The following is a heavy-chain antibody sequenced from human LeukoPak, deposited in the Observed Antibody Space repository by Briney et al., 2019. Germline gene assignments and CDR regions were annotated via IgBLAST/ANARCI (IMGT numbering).Heavy chain of an antibody. CDR2: IIPILGIA. CDR1: GGTFSSYT. V-gene: IGHV1-69*04. D-gene: IGHD2-2*01. CDR3: ARDLEVSNWDIVVVPAAIKYYYYGMDV. J-gene: IGHJ6*02. Sequence: SVKVSCKASGGTFSSYTISWVRQAPGQGLEWMGRIIPILGIANYAQKFQGRVTITADKSTSTAYMELSSLRSEDTAVYYCARDLEVSNWDIVVVPAAIKYYYYGMDVWGQGTTVTVSS.